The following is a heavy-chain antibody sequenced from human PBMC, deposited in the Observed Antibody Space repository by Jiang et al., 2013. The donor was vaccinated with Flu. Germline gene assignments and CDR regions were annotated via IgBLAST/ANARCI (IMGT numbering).Heavy chain of an antibody. CDR2: MNPNSGNT. V-gene: IGHV1-8*01. CDR3: GRLYGDYASGRWFDS. CDR1: GYTFTSSD. Sequence: SGAEVKMPGASVRVSCRASGYTFTSSDINWVRQATGQGLEWVGWMNPNSGNTGYAQKFQGRVTMTRNTFISTAYLELSSLRSEDTAVYYCGRLYGDYASGRWFDSWGQGTLVTVSS. D-gene: IGHD4-17*01. J-gene: IGHJ5*01.